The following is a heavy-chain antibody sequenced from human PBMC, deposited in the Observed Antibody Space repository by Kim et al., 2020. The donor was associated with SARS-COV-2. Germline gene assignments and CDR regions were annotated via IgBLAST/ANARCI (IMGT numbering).Heavy chain of an antibody. V-gene: IGHV3-21*01. Sequence: GGSLRLSCAASGFTFNSYSLIWVRQAPGKGLEWVSTITDSIYIYYATSVKGRFTISRDNAKHSLYLQMNSLRAVDTAVYYCVREDRSGKYYGLDVWGQG. CDR1: GFTFNSYS. CDR2: ITDSIYI. J-gene: IGHJ6*02. CDR3: VREDRSGKYYGLDV.